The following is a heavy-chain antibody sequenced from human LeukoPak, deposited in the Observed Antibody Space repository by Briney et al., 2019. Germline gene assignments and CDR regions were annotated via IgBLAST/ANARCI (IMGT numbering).Heavy chain of an antibody. Sequence: PGGSLRLSCAASGFTFSSYWMTWVRQAPGKGLEWVANINQDGSENYYVDSVKGRFTISRDNAKNSLYLQMNSLRAEDTAVYYCARVVADYDILFDYWGQGSLVTVSS. J-gene: IGHJ4*02. V-gene: IGHV3-7*03. D-gene: IGHD3-9*01. CDR1: GFTFSSYW. CDR2: INQDGSEN. CDR3: ARVVADYDILFDY.